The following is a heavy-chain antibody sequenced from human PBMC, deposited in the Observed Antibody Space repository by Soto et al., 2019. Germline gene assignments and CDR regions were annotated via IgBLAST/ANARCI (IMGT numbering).Heavy chain of an antibody. CDR3: ARGAKGAYYLDV. V-gene: IGHV3-74*01. CDR1: GFTFSDFW. D-gene: IGHD2-21*01. CDR2: IKYDGTTA. Sequence: EVQLVESGGGLVQPGGSLRLSCAASGFTFSDFWLHWVRQTPGKGLVWVSRIKYDGTTANYADSVQGRFTISRNNANNMVYLQMDSLRADDTAVYSCARGAKGAYYLDVWGQGTTVTVSS. J-gene: IGHJ6*02.